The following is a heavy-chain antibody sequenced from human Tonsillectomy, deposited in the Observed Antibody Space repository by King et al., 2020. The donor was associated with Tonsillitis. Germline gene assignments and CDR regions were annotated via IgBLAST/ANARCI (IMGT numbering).Heavy chain of an antibody. V-gene: IGHV1-2*02. J-gene: IGHJ4*02. CDR2: IYPNSGGT. D-gene: IGHD6-19*01. CDR1: GYTFTGYY. Sequence: VQLVESGAEVKKPGASVKVSCKASGYTFTGYYMHWVRQAPGQGLEWMGWIYPNSGGTNYAQKFQGRVTMTRDTSITTAYMELSRLRSDDTAVYYCAREGINSSVWYPGGNWGQGTLVTVSS. CDR3: AREGINSSVWYPGGN.